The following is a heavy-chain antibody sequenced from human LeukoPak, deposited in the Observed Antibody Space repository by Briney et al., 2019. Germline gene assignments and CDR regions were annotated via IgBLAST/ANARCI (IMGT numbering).Heavy chain of an antibody. CDR3: ARHRGGYRHGPFDY. Sequence: PSETLSLTCTVSGDSISSGGYYWSWIRQHPGKGLEWIGYIYYIGNTNYNPSLKSRVTLSADTSKNQLSLQLTSVTAADTAVYYCARHRGGYRHGPFDYWGQGTLVTVSS. D-gene: IGHD5-18*01. CDR2: IYYIGNT. J-gene: IGHJ4*02. CDR1: GDSISSGGYY. V-gene: IGHV4-31*03.